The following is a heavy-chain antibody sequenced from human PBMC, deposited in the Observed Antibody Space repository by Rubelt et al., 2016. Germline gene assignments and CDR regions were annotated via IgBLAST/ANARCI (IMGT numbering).Heavy chain of an antibody. D-gene: IGHD1-26*01. V-gene: IGHV3-23*01. CDR1: GLTFSSYA. CDR2: IRGSGDRT. Sequence: EVQLLESGGGLVQPGGSLRLSCAASGLTFSSYAMNWVRQAPGKGLEWVSVIRGSGDRTNYADSVKGRFTIPRDNSKNTLYLQMNSLRADDTAVYYCAKGGSGSYGLDAFDIWGQGTMVTVSS. J-gene: IGHJ3*02. CDR3: AKGGSGSYGLDAFDI.